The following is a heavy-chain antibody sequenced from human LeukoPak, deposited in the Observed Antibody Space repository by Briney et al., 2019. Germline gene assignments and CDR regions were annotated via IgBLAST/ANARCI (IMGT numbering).Heavy chain of an antibody. D-gene: IGHD7-27*01. Sequence: GGSLRLSCAASGFTFSNAWMSWVRQAPGKGREWVSAISGSGGSTYYADSVKGRFTISRDNSKNTLYLQMNSLRAEDTAVYYCAKRRANWEYYFDYWGQGTLVTVSS. CDR1: GFTFSNAW. CDR2: ISGSGGST. CDR3: AKRRANWEYYFDY. J-gene: IGHJ4*02. V-gene: IGHV3-23*01.